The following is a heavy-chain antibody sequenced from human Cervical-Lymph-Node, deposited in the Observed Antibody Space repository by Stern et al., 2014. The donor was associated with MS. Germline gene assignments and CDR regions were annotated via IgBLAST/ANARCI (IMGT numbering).Heavy chain of an antibody. CDR2: INPDSGGT. CDR3: ARDLTFYYQSAPP. V-gene: IGHV1-2*06. D-gene: IGHD3-10*01. J-gene: IGHJ5*02. Sequence: QVQLVQSGAEVKKPGASVKVSCKASGYIFTNYYIHWVRQAPGQGLQWVGRINPDSGGTNYAQAFQGRVTMTSDTTVSTAYMELSGLRSDDTAVYYCARDLTFYYQSAPPWGQGTLITVSS. CDR1: GYIFTNYY.